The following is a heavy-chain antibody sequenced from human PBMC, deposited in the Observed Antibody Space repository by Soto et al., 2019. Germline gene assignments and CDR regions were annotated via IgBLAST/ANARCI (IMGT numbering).Heavy chain of an antibody. D-gene: IGHD3-22*01. CDR1: GGSFSGYY. V-gene: IGHV4-34*01. J-gene: IGHJ4*02. CDR2: INHSGST. CDR3: AREWDSGGYYVDY. Sequence: PSETLSLTCAVYGGSFSGYYWTWIRQPPGTGLEWIGEINHSGSTNYNPSLKSRVTISVDTSKYQFSLKVTSVTAADTAVYYCAREWDSGGYYVDYWGQGTLVTVSS.